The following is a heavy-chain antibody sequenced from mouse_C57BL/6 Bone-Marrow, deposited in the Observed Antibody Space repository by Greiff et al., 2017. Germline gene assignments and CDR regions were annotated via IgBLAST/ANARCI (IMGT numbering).Heavy chain of an antibody. V-gene: IGHV5-4*01. CDR2: ISDGGSYT. D-gene: IGHD1-1*01. CDR3: AREAYDYGAY. J-gene: IGHJ3*01. Sequence: DVKLVESGGGLVKPGGSLKLSCAASGFTFSSYALSWVRQTPEKRMEWVATISDGGSYTYYPDTVKGRFPISRDTAKNHLSLQMSPLKSEDTAMLYCAREAYDYGAYGGQGTLVTVSA. CDR1: GFTFSSYA.